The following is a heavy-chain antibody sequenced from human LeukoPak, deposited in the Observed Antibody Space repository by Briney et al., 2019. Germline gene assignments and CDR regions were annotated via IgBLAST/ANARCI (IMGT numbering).Heavy chain of an antibody. CDR1: GFTFDVYA. V-gene: IGHV3-23*01. CDR2: ISGSGGNT. D-gene: IGHD3-22*01. CDR3: ARDTPYDSSGYPFEY. Sequence: PGGSLRLSCAASGFTFDVYAMNWVRQAPGKGLEWVSGISGSGGNTYYVDSVKGRFTISRDNSKNTLYLQMNSLRVEDTAVYYCARDTPYDSSGYPFEYWGQGTLVTVSS. J-gene: IGHJ4*02.